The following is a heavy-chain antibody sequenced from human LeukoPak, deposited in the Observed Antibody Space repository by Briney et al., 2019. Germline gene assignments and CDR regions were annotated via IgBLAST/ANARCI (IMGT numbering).Heavy chain of an antibody. CDR2: IKQDGSEK. V-gene: IGHV3-7*03. Sequence: GGSLRLSCAASGFTFSSYWMNWVRQAPGKGLEWVANIKQDGSEKYYVDSVKGRFTISRDNAKNSLYLQMNSLRAEDTAVYYCARSRLRWYADAFDIWGQGTMVIVSS. CDR3: ARSRLRWYADAFDI. D-gene: IGHD4-23*01. J-gene: IGHJ3*02. CDR1: GFTFSSYW.